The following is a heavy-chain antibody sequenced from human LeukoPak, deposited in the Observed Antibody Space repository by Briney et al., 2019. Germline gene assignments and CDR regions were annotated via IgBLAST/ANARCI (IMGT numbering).Heavy chain of an antibody. V-gene: IGHV5-51*01. CDR3: ARASRDGYNQSFDH. Sequence: PGESLKISCKGFGYRFTNYWIGWVRQMPGKGLEWMGIIYPGDSDTRYSPSFQGQVTISADSSTSTAYLQWSGLRASDTAMYYCARASRDGYNQSFDHWGQGTLVTVSS. CDR2: IYPGDSDT. J-gene: IGHJ4*02. CDR1: GYRFTNYW. D-gene: IGHD5-24*01.